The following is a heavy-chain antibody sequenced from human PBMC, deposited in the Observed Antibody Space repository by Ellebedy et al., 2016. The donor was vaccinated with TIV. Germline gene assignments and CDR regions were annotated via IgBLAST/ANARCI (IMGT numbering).Heavy chain of an antibody. V-gene: IGHV3-33*06. J-gene: IGHJ4*02. D-gene: IGHD2/OR15-2a*01. CDR2: IWNDGSKE. Sequence: GGSLRLXXAASGFTFRSYGMHWVRQAPGKGLEWVAVIWNDGSKEFYADFAKGRFTISRDNSKNTVYLQMNSLRVEDTAVYYCAKTLYGGPDYWGQGTLVTVSS. CDR1: GFTFRSYG. CDR3: AKTLYGGPDY.